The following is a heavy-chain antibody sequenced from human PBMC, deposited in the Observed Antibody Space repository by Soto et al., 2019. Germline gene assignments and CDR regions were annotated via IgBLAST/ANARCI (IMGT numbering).Heavy chain of an antibody. CDR2: SAYIGNT. CDR3: AREMHVGFTHYVDD. CDR1: GGSITSYN. D-gene: IGHD3-10*02. Sequence: PSETLSLTCVVSGGSITSYNWSWIRQLPGKGLECIAYSAYIGNTNYNPTVTSRVNISMDTSKNQLSLNLNSVTGADTAVYYCAREMHVGFTHYVDDSRQGTLVTVSS. J-gene: IGHJ4*02. V-gene: IGHV4-59*01.